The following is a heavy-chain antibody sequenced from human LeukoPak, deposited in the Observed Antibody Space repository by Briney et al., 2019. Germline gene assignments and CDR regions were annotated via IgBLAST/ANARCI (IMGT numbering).Heavy chain of an antibody. Sequence: GGSLRLSCAASGFTFSSYGVHWVRQAPGKGLERVPVISYDGSNKYYADSVKGRFTISRDNSKNTLYLQMNSLRAEDTAVYYCAKDLKRYCSGGSCYSFDYWGQGTLVTVSS. V-gene: IGHV3-30*18. CDR2: ISYDGSNK. CDR1: GFTFSSYG. CDR3: AKDLKRYCSGGSCYSFDY. D-gene: IGHD2-15*01. J-gene: IGHJ4*02.